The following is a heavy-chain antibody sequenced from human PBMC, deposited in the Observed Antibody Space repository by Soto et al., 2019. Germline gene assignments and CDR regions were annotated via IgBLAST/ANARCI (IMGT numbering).Heavy chain of an antibody. D-gene: IGHD2-2*01. CDR2: ISYDGSNK. Sequence: GGSLRLSCAASGFTFSSYGMHWVRQAPGKGLEWVAVISYDGSNKYYADSVKGRFTISRDNSKNTLYLQMNSLRAEDTAVYYCAKTYRMYYFDYWGQGTLVTVSS. J-gene: IGHJ4*02. CDR3: AKTYRMYYFDY. V-gene: IGHV3-30*18. CDR1: GFTFSSYG.